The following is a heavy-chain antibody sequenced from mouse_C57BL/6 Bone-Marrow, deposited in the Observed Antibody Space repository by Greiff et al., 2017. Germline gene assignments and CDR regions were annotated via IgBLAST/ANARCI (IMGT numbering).Heavy chain of an antibody. V-gene: IGHV5-4*01. CDR3: ARDRGTTVVPSFAY. J-gene: IGHJ3*01. CDR2: ISDGGSYT. D-gene: IGHD1-1*01. Sequence: EVMLVESGGGLVKPGGSLKLSCAASGFTFSSYAMSWVRQTPEKRLEWVATISDGGSYTYYPDNVKGRFTISRDNAKNNLYLQMSHLKSEDTAMYYCARDRGTTVVPSFAYWGQGTLVTVSA. CDR1: GFTFSSYA.